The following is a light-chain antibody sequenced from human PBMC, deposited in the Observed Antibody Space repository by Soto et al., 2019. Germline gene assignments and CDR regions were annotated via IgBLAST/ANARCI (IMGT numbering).Light chain of an antibody. CDR3: QQYINLWT. CDR1: QSVSSN. V-gene: IGKV3-15*01. Sequence: EIVMTQSPATLSVSPGERATLSCRASQSVSSNLAWYQQKPGQSPRLLIYGASTRATGVPARFSGSGSGTEFTLTISSLQSEDFAGYYCQQYINLWTFGQGTKVEIK. CDR2: GAS. J-gene: IGKJ1*01.